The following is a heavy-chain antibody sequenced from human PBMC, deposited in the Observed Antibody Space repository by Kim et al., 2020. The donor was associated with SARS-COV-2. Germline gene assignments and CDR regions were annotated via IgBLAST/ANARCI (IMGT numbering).Heavy chain of an antibody. D-gene: IGHD6-19*01. Sequence: GGSLRLSCAASGFIFYDYAMHWVRQAPGKGLEWVSGISWNSGKIAYADSVKGRFSISRDNAKNSLYLQMNSLRADDTAVYYCVKDIAVADFYYFDYWGQGTLVTVSS. CDR2: ISWNSGKI. CDR1: GFIFYDYA. V-gene: IGHV3-9*01. CDR3: VKDIAVADFYYFDY. J-gene: IGHJ4*02.